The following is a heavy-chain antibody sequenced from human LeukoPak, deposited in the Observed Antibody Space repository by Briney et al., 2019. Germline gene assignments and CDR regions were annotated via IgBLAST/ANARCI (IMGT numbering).Heavy chain of an antibody. D-gene: IGHD3-16*02. Sequence: PSETLSLTCAVYGGSFSGYYWSWLRQPPGKGLEWIGEINHSGSTNYNPSLKSRVTISVDTSKNQFSLKLSSVTAADTAVYYCARGLYYDYVWGRYRYYYGMDGWGQGTTVTVSS. V-gene: IGHV4-34*01. CDR3: ARGLYYDYVWGRYRYYYGMDG. CDR2: INHSGST. J-gene: IGHJ6*02. CDR1: GGSFSGYY.